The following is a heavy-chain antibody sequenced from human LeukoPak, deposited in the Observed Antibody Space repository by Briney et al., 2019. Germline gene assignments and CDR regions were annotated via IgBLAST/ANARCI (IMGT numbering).Heavy chain of an antibody. CDR3: ARDRPGVLRYFDWLD. CDR2: IIPIFGTA. Sequence: SVKVSCKASGGTFSSYAISWVRQAPGQGLEWMGGIIPIFGTANYAQKFQGRVTITTDESTSTACMELSSLRSEDTAVYYCARDRPGVLRYFDWLDWGQGTLVTVSS. CDR1: GGTFSSYA. D-gene: IGHD3-9*01. J-gene: IGHJ4*02. V-gene: IGHV1-69*05.